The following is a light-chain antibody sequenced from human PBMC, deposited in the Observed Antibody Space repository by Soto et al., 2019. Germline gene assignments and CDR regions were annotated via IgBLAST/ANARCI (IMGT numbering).Light chain of an antibody. CDR2: DAS. CDR1: QSVNIN. J-gene: IGKJ1*01. CDR3: QQYNNWPRT. V-gene: IGKV3D-15*01. Sequence: EIVLTQSPATLSLSPGERATLSCRASQSVNINLAWYQQKPGQAPRLLIYDASHRATGIPARFSGSGSGTEFTLTISSLQSEDFAVYYCQQYNNWPRTFGQGTKVDIK.